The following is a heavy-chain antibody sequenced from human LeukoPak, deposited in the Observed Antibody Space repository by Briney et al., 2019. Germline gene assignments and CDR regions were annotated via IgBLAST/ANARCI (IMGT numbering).Heavy chain of an antibody. CDR2: IKQDGSEK. V-gene: IGHV3-7*01. CDR1: GFTFSNAW. Sequence: PGGSLRLSCAASGFTFSNAWMSWVRQAPGKGLEWVANIKQDGSEKYYVDSVKGRFTISRDNAKNSLYLQMNSLRAEDTAVYYCARDRVVVVPAAFGWFDPWGQGTLVTVSS. D-gene: IGHD2-2*01. CDR3: ARDRVVVVPAAFGWFDP. J-gene: IGHJ5*02.